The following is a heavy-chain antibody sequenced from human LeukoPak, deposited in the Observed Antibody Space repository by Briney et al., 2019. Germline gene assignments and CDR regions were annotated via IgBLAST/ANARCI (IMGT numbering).Heavy chain of an antibody. D-gene: IGHD5-18*01. CDR2: IYWDDDK. CDR1: GFSLSTSGVG. CDR3: AHRKVDTPMGP. Sequence: SGPTLVNPTQTLTLTCTFSGFSLSTSGVGVGWIRQPPGKALEWLAYIYWDDDKRYSPALKSRLTITKDTTKNQVVLTVTNMDPVETATYYCAHRKVDTPMGPWGQGILVTVSS. J-gene: IGHJ5*02. V-gene: IGHV2-5*02.